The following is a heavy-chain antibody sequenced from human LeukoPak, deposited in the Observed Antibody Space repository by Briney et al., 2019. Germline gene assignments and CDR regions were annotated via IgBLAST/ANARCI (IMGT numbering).Heavy chain of an antibody. V-gene: IGHV3-23*01. J-gene: IGHJ4*02. Sequence: GGSLRLSCAASGFTFSSYAMSWVRQAPGKGLEWVSAISGSGGSTYYADSVKGRFTISRDNSKNTLYLQINSLRAEDTAVYYCARGLRFLEWLLYRKILYFDYWGQGTLVTVSS. CDR2: ISGSGGST. CDR3: ARGLRFLEWLLYRKILYFDY. CDR1: GFTFSSYA. D-gene: IGHD3-3*01.